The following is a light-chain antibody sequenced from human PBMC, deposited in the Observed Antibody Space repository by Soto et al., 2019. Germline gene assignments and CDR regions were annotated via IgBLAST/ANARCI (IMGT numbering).Light chain of an antibody. V-gene: IGKV1-39*01. J-gene: IGKJ2*01. CDR1: QSISSY. Sequence: DIPMTQSPSSLSAAVGDRVTISCRASQSISSYLSWYQQKPGKAPNLLISGAFTLHSGVPSRFSGSGSGTDFTLTISSLQPEDFATYYCQQSYSTPYIFGQGTKVEIK. CDR3: QQSYSTPYI. CDR2: GAF.